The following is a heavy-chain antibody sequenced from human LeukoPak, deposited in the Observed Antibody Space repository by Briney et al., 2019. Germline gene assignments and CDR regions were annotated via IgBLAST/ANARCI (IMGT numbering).Heavy chain of an antibody. V-gene: IGHV3-7*01. CDR1: GFTFSSYS. D-gene: IGHD3-3*01. Sequence: PGGSLRLSCAASGFTFSSYSMNWVRQAPGKGPEWVANIKGDGSDKYYVDSVKGRFTISRDNAKNSLYLQMNSLRAEDTAVYYCARDMEFWSGSDYWGQGTLVTVSS. J-gene: IGHJ4*02. CDR3: ARDMEFWSGSDY. CDR2: IKGDGSDK.